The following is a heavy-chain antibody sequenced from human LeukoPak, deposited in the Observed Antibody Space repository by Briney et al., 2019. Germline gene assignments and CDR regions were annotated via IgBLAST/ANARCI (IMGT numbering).Heavy chain of an antibody. Sequence: SETLSLTCTVSGGSISSHYWSWIRQPPAKGLEWIGYIYYSGSTNYNPSLKSRVTISVDTSKNQFSLKLSSVTAADTAVYYCARTYRIAAAGLFDYWGQGTLVTVSS. V-gene: IGHV4-59*11. CDR1: GGSISSHY. D-gene: IGHD6-13*01. CDR2: IYYSGST. CDR3: ARTYRIAAAGLFDY. J-gene: IGHJ4*02.